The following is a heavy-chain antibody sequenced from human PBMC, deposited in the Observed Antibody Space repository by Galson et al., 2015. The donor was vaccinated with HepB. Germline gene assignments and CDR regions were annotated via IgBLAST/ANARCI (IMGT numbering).Heavy chain of an antibody. J-gene: IGHJ4*01. CDR3: SRGPVPAAFDF. V-gene: IGHV3-21*01. D-gene: IGHD2-2*01. CDR2: INSGSSHI. CDR1: EFTFSTSS. Sequence: SLRLSCAASEFTFSTSSMNWVRQAPGKGLEWISSINSGSSHISYADSLEGRFAVSRDNAKNSLYLQMNGLRVEDTAVYYCSRGPVPAAFDFWG.